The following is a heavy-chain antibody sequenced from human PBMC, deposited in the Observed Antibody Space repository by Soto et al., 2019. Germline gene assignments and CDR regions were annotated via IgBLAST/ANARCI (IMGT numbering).Heavy chain of an antibody. CDR3: ARDSGFGNYGVWYGMDV. CDR1: GFTFSSYG. J-gene: IGHJ6*02. Sequence: QVQLVESGGGVVQPGRSLRLSCAASGFTFSSYGMHWVRQAPGKGLEWVAVIWYDGSNKYYADSVKGRFTISRDNSKNPLYLQMTSLRAEDTAVYYCARDSGFGNYGVWYGMDVWGQGTTVTVCS. D-gene: IGHD4-17*01. CDR2: IWYDGSNK. V-gene: IGHV3-33*01.